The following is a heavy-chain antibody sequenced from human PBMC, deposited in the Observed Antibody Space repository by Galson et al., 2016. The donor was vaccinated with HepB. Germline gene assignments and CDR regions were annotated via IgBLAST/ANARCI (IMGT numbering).Heavy chain of an antibody. V-gene: IGHV3-21*01. CDR1: GFTFSHYS. CDR2: INTSSDYI. Sequence: SLRLSCAASGFTFSHYSMNWVRQAPGKGLEWVSSINTSSDYIYYADSVKGRFTISRDNAKKSLYLQMNNLRAEDTAVYYCASSPGGRYSSNWYKLDYWGQGTLVTVSS. J-gene: IGHJ4*02. D-gene: IGHD6-13*01. CDR3: ASSPGGRYSSNWYKLDY.